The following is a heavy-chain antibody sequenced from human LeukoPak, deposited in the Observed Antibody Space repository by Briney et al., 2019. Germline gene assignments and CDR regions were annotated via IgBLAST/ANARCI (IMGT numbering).Heavy chain of an antibody. J-gene: IGHJ6*03. V-gene: IGHV4-59*12. Sequence: PSETLSLTCTVSGGSISSYYWSWIRQPPGKGLEWIGYIYYSGSTNYNPSLKSRVTISVDTSKNQFSLKLSSVTAADTAVYYCARRRYYYDSSGYPYYYYYYYMDVWGKGTTVTISS. D-gene: IGHD3-22*01. CDR1: GGSISSYY. CDR3: ARRRYYYDSSGYPYYYYYYYMDV. CDR2: IYYSGST.